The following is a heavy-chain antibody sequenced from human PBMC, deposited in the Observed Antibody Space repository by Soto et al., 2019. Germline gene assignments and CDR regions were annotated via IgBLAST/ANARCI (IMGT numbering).Heavy chain of an antibody. CDR2: ISSNGGTT. D-gene: IGHD1-7*01. CDR1: GFTFSSYD. J-gene: IGHJ4*02. V-gene: IGHV3-64*01. Sequence: EVQLAESGGGMVQPAGSLRLSCLDSGFTFSSYDMHWVRQAPGKGLEYVSSISSNGGTTYYGNSVKGRFTISRDNSKNTLYLQMGSLRAEDMAVYYCVRRVSGNYDYWGQGTLVTVSS. CDR3: VRRVSGNYDY.